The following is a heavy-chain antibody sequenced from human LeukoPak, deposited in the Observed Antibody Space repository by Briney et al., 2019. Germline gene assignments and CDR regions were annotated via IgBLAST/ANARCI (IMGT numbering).Heavy chain of an antibody. Sequence: SETLSLTCTVSGGSISSGGYYWSWIRQPPGKGLEWIGYIYHSGSTYYNPSLKSRVTISVDTSKNQFSLKLSSVTAADTAVYYCAREFPVGIAAAGTGAFDIWGQGTMVTVSS. CDR1: GGSISSGGYY. CDR3: AREFPVGIAAAGTGAFDI. CDR2: IYHSGST. J-gene: IGHJ3*02. D-gene: IGHD6-13*01. V-gene: IGHV4-30-2*01.